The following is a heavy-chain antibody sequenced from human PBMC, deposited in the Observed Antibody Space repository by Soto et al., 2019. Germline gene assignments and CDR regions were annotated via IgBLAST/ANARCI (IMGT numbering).Heavy chain of an antibody. J-gene: IGHJ5*02. CDR1: GYNFMRYG. CDR3: ARWISGGYSDWFDP. Sequence: QVQLVQSGAEVKKPGASVKVSCKASGYNFMRYGFTWVRQAPGQGLEWMGWINVDNGETKYPQKIQGRVTMTTETSTSTVYMERRSLTSDDTAVYYCARWISGGYSDWFDPWGHGTLVTVSS. CDR2: INVDNGET. D-gene: IGHD1-26*01. V-gene: IGHV1-18*04.